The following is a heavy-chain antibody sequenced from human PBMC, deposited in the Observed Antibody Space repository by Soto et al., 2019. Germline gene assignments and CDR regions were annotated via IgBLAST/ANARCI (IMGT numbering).Heavy chain of an antibody. CDR3: ARGSGYLDY. CDR1: GGSFSGYY. V-gene: IGHV4-34*01. CDR2: LHHGGST. Sequence: QVQLQQWGAGLLKPSETLSLTCAVYGGSFSGYYWSWIRQPPGEGLEWIGELHHGGSTHYNPSLNXRXTXXINTSDNQFSLDLRPVTSADAAVYSCARGSGYLDYRGQGTLVSVSS. J-gene: IGHJ4*03.